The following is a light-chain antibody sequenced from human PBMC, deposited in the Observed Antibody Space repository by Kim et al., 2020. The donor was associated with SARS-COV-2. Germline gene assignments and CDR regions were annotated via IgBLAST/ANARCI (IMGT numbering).Light chain of an antibody. V-gene: IGLV1-44*01. CDR3: AAWNDSLNAWV. J-gene: IGLJ3*02. CDR2: YDI. CDR1: NYDIGNKA. Sequence: GQRGTISCCHSNYDIGNKAISWYQQVPGTAPRLLIYYDIQRSSGVPDRFSASKSGTSASLTISGLQAEDAADYYCAAWNDSLNAWVFGAGTKVTVL.